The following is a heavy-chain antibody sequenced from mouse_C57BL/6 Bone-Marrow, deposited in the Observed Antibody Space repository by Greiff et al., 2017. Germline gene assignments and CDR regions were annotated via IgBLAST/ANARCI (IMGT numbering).Heavy chain of an antibody. Sequence: EVKLMESGGDLVKPGGSLKLSCAASGFTFSSYGLSWVRQTPDKRLEWVATISSGGIYTYYPDSVKGRFPIARDNAKNTLYLQMSSLKSEDTAMYYCARLPYYYGSSYGWFAYWGQGTLVTVSA. J-gene: IGHJ3*01. CDR3: ARLPYYYGSSYGWFAY. D-gene: IGHD1-1*01. CDR1: GFTFSSYG. V-gene: IGHV5-6*01. CDR2: ISSGGIYT.